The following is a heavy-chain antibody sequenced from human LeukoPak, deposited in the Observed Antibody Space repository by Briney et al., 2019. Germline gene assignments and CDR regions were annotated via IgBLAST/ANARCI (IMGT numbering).Heavy chain of an antibody. CDR3: ARTTKYQFKWAGFDP. CDR2: IVVGSGYT. V-gene: IGHV1-58*01. Sequence: SVKVSCKASGFTFTSSAVQRVRQARGQRLEWIGWIVVGSGYTNYAQKFQERVTITRDMSTSTAYMELSSLRSEDTAVYYCARTTKYQFKWAGFDPWGQGTLVTVSS. J-gene: IGHJ5*02. CDR1: GFTFTSSA. D-gene: IGHD2-2*01.